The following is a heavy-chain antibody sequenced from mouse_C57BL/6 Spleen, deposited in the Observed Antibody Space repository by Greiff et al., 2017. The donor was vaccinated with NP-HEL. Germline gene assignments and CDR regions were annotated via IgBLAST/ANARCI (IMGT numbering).Heavy chain of an antibody. J-gene: IGHJ3*01. Sequence: QVQLQQPGAELVRPGSSVKLSCKASGYTFTSYWMHWVKQRPIQGLEWIGNIDPSDSETHYNQKFKDKATLTVDKSSSTAYMQLSSLTSEDSAVYYCARGRSTHGGFAYWGQGTLVTVSA. CDR2: IDPSDSET. CDR1: GYTFTSYW. D-gene: IGHD1-1*01. CDR3: ARGRSTHGGFAY. V-gene: IGHV1-52*01.